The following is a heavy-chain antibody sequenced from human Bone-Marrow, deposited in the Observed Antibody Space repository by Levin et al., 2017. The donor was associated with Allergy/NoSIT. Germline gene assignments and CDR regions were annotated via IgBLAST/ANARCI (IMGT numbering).Heavy chain of an antibody. J-gene: IGHJ6*03. Sequence: SETLSLTCAVSGGSFRDDRWTWIRQPPGKGLEWIGEVDHSQSTHSNSSLRSRVTMSVDSSNKQFSLRLRSVTAADTALYYCARATRYYGSGSYHYYMDVWGKGTMVIVSS. CDR2: VDHSQST. V-gene: IGHV4-34*01. CDR3: ARATRYYGSGSYHYYMDV. CDR1: GGSFRDDR. D-gene: IGHD3-10*01.